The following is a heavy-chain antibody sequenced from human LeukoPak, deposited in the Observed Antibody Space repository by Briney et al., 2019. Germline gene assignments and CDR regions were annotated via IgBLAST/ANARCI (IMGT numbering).Heavy chain of an antibody. Sequence: SETLSLTCTVSGGSISSYYWSWIRQPPGKGLEWIGNIYYSGCTNYNPSLKSRVTISVDTSKNQFSLKLSSVTAADTAVYYCARHYSSSSWYDYWGQGTLATVSS. CDR1: GGSISSYY. D-gene: IGHD6-13*01. J-gene: IGHJ4*02. CDR3: ARHYSSSSWYDY. V-gene: IGHV4-59*08. CDR2: IYYSGCT.